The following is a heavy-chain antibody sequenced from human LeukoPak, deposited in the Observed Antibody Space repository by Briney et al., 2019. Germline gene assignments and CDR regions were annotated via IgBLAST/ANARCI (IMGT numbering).Heavy chain of an antibody. D-gene: IGHD6-19*01. V-gene: IGHV3-7*01. CDR2: INQDGSEK. Sequence: GGSLRLSCVASGFTFSSYWMSWVRQAPGKGLEWVANINQDGSEKYDVDSAKGRFTISRENAKNSLYLQMNSLRVEDTAMYYCARVGGGDGSGWSTTDYWGQGTLVTVSS. CDR3: ARVGGGDGSGWSTTDY. CDR1: GFTFSSYW. J-gene: IGHJ4*02.